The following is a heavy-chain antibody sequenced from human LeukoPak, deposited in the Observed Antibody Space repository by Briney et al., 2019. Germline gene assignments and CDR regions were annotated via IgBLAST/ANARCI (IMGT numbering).Heavy chain of an antibody. CDR3: ARARPSMWIDY. CDR1: GLTFSSYT. CDR2: ISGTGGST. J-gene: IGHJ4*02. D-gene: IGHD5-12*01. V-gene: IGHV3-23*01. Sequence: QSGGSLRLSCAASGLTFSSYTMSWVRQAPGKGLEWVSAISGTGGSTYYADSVKGRFTISRDSSKNTLYLQMNSLRPEDTAVYYCARARPSMWIDYWGQGTLVTVSS.